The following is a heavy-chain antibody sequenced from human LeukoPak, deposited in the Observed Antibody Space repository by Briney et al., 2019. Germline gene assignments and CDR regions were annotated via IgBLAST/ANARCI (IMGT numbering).Heavy chain of an antibody. CDR3: AREGGQLWHSYWFDP. D-gene: IGHD5-18*01. CDR2: IYTSGST. V-gene: IGHV4-4*07. J-gene: IGHJ5*02. Sequence: SETLSLTCTVSGGSISSYYWSWIRQPAGKGLEWIGRIYTSGSTNYNPSLKSRVTMSVDTSKNQFSLKLSSVTAADTAVYYCAREGGQLWHSYWFDPWGQGTLVTVSS. CDR1: GGSISSYY.